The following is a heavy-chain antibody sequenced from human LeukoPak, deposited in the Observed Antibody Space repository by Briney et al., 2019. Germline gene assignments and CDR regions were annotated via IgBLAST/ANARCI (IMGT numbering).Heavy chain of an antibody. J-gene: IGHJ5*02. CDR3: ARDNSAGTPTYWWFDP. CDR2: INPCGSGT. Sequence: ASVKVSCTASGYRFTSYWMHWVRQAPGQGLEWMGVINPCGSGTRYAQPLQGRVTMTRDTSTNTDYMELSSLTSEDTAVYYCARDNSAGTPTYWWFDPWGQGTLVTVSS. D-gene: IGHD1/OR15-1a*01. V-gene: IGHV1-46*01. CDR1: GYRFTSYW.